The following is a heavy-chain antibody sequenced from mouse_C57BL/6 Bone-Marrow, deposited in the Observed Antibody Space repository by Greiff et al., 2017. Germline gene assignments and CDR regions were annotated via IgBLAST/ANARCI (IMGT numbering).Heavy chain of an antibody. J-gene: IGHJ1*03. CDR3: ARLEGGGSSGDWYFDV. Sequence: VQLQQSGPELVKPGASVKLSCKASGYTFTSYDINWVKQRPGQGLEWIGWIYPRDGSTKYNEKFKGKATLTVDTSSSTAYMELHSLTSEDSAVYFCARLEGGGSSGDWYFDVWGTGTTVTVSS. D-gene: IGHD1-1*01. CDR2: IYPRDGST. V-gene: IGHV1-85*01. CDR1: GYTFTSYD.